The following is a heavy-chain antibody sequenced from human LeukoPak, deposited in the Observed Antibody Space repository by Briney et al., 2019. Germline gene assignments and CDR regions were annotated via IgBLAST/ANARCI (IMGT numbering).Heavy chain of an antibody. V-gene: IGHV4-59*01. Sequence: PSGTLSLTCTVSGGSISSYYWSWIRQPPGKGLEWIGYIYYSGSTNYNPSLKSRVTISVDTSKNQFSLKLSSVTAADTAVYYCAREADSSSWPSNWFDPWGQGTLVTVSS. J-gene: IGHJ5*02. CDR3: AREADSSSWPSNWFDP. CDR1: GGSISSYY. CDR2: IYYSGST. D-gene: IGHD6-13*01.